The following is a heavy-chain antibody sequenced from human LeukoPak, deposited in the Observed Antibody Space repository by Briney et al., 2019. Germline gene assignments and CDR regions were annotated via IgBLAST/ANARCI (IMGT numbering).Heavy chain of an antibody. CDR3: AKGGILRYFDWPSGY. CDR2: ISWNSGSI. J-gene: IGHJ4*02. CDR1: GFTFDDYA. D-gene: IGHD3-9*01. Sequence: PGGSLRLSCAASGFTFDDYAMHWVRHAPGKGLEWVSGISWNSGSIGYADSVKGRFTISRDNAKNSLYLQMNSLRAEDTALYYCAKGGILRYFDWPSGYWGQGTLVTVSS. V-gene: IGHV3-9*01.